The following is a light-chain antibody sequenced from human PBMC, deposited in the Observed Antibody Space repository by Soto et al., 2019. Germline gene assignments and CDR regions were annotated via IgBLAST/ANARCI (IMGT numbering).Light chain of an antibody. Sequence: DIQLTQSPSFLSASVGDRVTITCRASQGISSYLAWYQQKPGKAPNLLIHTASTLQSGVPSTFSGSGSGTEFTPTISTLQPEDCATYYCQQRNSYPITFGQGTRLEIK. V-gene: IGKV1-9*01. CDR2: TAS. J-gene: IGKJ5*01. CDR1: QGISSY. CDR3: QQRNSYPIT.